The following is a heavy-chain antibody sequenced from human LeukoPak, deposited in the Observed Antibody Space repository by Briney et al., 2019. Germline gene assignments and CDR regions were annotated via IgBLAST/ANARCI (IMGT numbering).Heavy chain of an antibody. D-gene: IGHD2-21*02. CDR1: GGSISSYY. Sequence: PSETLSLTCTVSGGSISSYYWSWIRQPPGKGLEWIGYIYYSGSTNYNPSLKSRVTISVDTSKNQFSLKLSSVTAADTAVYYCALAYCGGDCYWSPNWYFDLWGRGTLVTVSS. CDR3: ALAYCGGDCYWSPNWYFDL. V-gene: IGHV4-59*08. J-gene: IGHJ2*01. CDR2: IYYSGST.